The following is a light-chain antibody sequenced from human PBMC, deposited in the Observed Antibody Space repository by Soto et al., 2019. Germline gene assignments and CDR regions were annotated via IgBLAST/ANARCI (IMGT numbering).Light chain of an antibody. V-gene: IGKV1-39*01. J-gene: IGKJ5*01. CDR1: RNVSIY. CDR2: ATS. Sequence: EIPLTQSPSSLAASVGDRLTLTCRASRNVSIYLNWYQHKPGKGPTLLIHATSNLQIGVPSRFSGSGPGTEFTLTISSLEPEDFGTYYCQQSYKMPSFGQGTRLEIK. CDR3: QQSYKMPS.